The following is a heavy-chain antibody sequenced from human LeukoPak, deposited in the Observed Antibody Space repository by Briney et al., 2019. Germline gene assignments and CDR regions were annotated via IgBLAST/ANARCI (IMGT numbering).Heavy chain of an antibody. Sequence: GGFLRLSCAASGFTFTSAWMSWIRQAPGKGLEWVGRIKSKTDGETTDYAATVKGRFTISRDDSKNTLYLQMNSLKTEDTAVYYCTTDPSITVFGVVTYSYYYMDVWGKGTTVTVSS. D-gene: IGHD3-3*01. CDR2: IKSKTDGETT. CDR3: TTDPSITVFGVVTYSYYYMDV. J-gene: IGHJ6*03. CDR1: GFTFTSAW. V-gene: IGHV3-15*01.